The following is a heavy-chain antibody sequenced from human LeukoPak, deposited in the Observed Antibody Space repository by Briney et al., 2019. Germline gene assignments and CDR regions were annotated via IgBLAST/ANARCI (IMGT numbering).Heavy chain of an antibody. D-gene: IGHD3-10*01. Sequence: ASVKVSCKASGYTFTTYGISWVRQAPEQGLEWMGWISGYNGNTNYAQKFQGRVTMTTDTSTSTAYMELRSLRSDDTAVYYCARGYSRFGESTDAFDIWGQGTMVTVSS. V-gene: IGHV1-18*01. CDR2: ISGYNGNT. J-gene: IGHJ3*02. CDR1: GYTFTTYG. CDR3: ARGYSRFGESTDAFDI.